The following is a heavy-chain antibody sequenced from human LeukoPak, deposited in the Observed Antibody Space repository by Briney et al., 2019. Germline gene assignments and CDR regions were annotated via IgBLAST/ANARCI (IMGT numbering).Heavy chain of an antibody. V-gene: IGHV3-7*05. CDR1: GFTFSSYW. D-gene: IGHD2-2*01. CDR3: ARVPYCSSTSCYAIFDY. Sequence: LGGSLRLSCAASGFTFSSYWMSWVRQAPGKGLEWVANIKQDGSEKYYVDSVKGRFTISRDNAKNSLYLQMNSLRAEDTAVYYCARVPYCSSTSCYAIFDYWGQGTLVTVSS. CDR2: IKQDGSEK. J-gene: IGHJ4*02.